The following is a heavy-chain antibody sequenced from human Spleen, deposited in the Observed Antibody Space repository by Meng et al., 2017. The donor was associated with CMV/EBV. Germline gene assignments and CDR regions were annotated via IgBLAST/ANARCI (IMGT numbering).Heavy chain of an antibody. Sequence: GDSINRVGLYWSWIRQHPGKGLEWIGYIYHTGTTSYNPSLKSRVSISVDTSKNQFSLKLSSMTAADTAVYYCARAQYHYDSTAFFEHWGQGALVTVSS. CDR1: GDSINRVGLY. CDR2: IYHTGTT. J-gene: IGHJ4*02. D-gene: IGHD3-22*01. CDR3: ARAQYHYDSTAFFEH. V-gene: IGHV4-31*02.